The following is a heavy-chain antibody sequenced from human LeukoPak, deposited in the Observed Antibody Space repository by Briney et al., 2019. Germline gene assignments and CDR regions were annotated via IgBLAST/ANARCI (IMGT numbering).Heavy chain of an antibody. CDR1: GGSISSGGYY. J-gene: IGHJ5*02. CDR3: AGSAYGDYVGNWFDP. Sequence: SETLSLTCTVSGGSISSGGYYWSWIRQHPGKGLEWIGYIYYSGSTYYNPSLKSRVTISVDTSKNQFSLKLSSVTAADTAVYYCAGSAYGDYVGNWFDPWGQGTLVTVSS. CDR2: IYYSGST. V-gene: IGHV4-31*03. D-gene: IGHD4-17*01.